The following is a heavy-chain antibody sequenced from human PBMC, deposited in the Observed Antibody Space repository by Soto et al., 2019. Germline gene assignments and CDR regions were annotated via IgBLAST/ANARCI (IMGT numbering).Heavy chain of an antibody. J-gene: IGHJ3*02. Sequence: APVKVSCKASGGTFSSYAISWVRQAPGQGLEWMGGIIPIFGTANYAQKFQGRVTITADEATSTAYMELSSLRSEDTAVYYCARGPIGYSYGYAFDIWGQGTMVTVSS. CDR1: GGTFSSYA. CDR3: ARGPIGYSYGYAFDI. D-gene: IGHD5-18*01. V-gene: IGHV1-69*13. CDR2: IIPIFGTA.